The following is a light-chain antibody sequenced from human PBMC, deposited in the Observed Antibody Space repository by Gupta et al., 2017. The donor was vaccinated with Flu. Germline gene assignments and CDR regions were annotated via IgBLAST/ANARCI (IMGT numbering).Light chain of an antibody. V-gene: IGKV3-20*01. Sequence: EIGLTQSPGTLALFPGERATLPCRASQSVSSSYLAWYQQKPGQAPRLLIYGASSRATGIPDRSSGSGSGTDFTLTISRLEPEDFAVYYCQQYGSSPYTFGQGTKLEIK. CDR1: QSVSSSY. J-gene: IGKJ2*01. CDR2: GAS. CDR3: QQYGSSPYT.